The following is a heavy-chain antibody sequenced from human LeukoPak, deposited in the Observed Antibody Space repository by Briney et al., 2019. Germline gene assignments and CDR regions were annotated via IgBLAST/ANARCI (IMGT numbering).Heavy chain of an antibody. J-gene: IGHJ3*02. CDR3: ARDLRRGGNSHDAFDI. V-gene: IGHV1-46*01. D-gene: IGHD4-23*01. CDR1: GYTFTSYY. Sequence: ASVKVSCKASGYTFTSYYMHWVRQAPGQGLEWMGIINPSGGSTSYAQKFQGRVTMTTDTSTSTAYMELRSLRSDDTAVYYCARDLRRGGNSHDAFDIWGQGTMVTVSS. CDR2: INPSGGST.